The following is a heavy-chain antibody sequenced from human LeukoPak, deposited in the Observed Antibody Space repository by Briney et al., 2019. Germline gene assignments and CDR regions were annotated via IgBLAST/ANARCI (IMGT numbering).Heavy chain of an antibody. J-gene: IGHJ4*02. D-gene: IGHD5-18*01. V-gene: IGHV4-39*01. CDR1: GGSISSSSYY. CDR3: ARLGVGRGYSYGYADY. Sequence: SETLSLTCTVSGGSISSSSYYWGWIRQPPGKGLEWIGSIYYSGSTYYNPSLKRRVTISVDTSKNQFSLKLSSVTAADTAVYYCARLGVGRGYSYGYADYWGQGTLVTVSS. CDR2: IYYSGST.